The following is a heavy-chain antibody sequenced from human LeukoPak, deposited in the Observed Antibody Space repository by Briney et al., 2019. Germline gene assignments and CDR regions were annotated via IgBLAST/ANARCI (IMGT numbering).Heavy chain of an antibody. V-gene: IGHV3-9*01. Sequence: GGSLRLSCAASGFTFDDYAMHWVRQAPGKGLEWVSGISWNSGSIGYADSVKGRFTISRDNAKNSLYLQMNSLRAEDTALYYCAKDRSYGSGDYMDVWGKGTMVTISS. D-gene: IGHD3-10*01. J-gene: IGHJ6*03. CDR2: ISWNSGSI. CDR3: AKDRSYGSGDYMDV. CDR1: GFTFDDYA.